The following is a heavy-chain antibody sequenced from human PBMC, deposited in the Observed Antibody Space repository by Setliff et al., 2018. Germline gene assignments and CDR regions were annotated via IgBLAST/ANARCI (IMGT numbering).Heavy chain of an antibody. CDR3: ARDRYYNSWSGTSITAPHDAFDI. Sequence: ASVKVSCKASGYTLTNHYMHWVRQAPGQGLEWMGIINPSGGLTRYAQKFQGRVTMTRDTSTSTVYMEVSSLRSEDTAVYYCARDRYYNSWSGTSITAPHDAFDIWGQGTMVTVSS. CDR2: INPSGGLT. V-gene: IGHV1-46*03. CDR1: GYTLTNHY. J-gene: IGHJ3*02. D-gene: IGHD3-3*01.